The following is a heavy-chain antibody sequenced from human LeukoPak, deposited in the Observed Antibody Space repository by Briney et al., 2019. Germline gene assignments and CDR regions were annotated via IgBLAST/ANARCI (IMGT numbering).Heavy chain of an antibody. CDR1: GGSITSIHYY. Sequence: SETLSLTCTVSGGSITSIHYYWGWIRQPPGKGLEWIGNIYYFGSTYYNPSLRSRVTISVDTSKNQFSLKLSSVTAADTALCYCARMTCGGGTCWWFDPWGQGTLVTVSS. CDR3: ARMTCGGGTCWWFDP. D-gene: IGHD2-15*01. J-gene: IGHJ5*02. CDR2: IYYFGST. V-gene: IGHV4-39*01.